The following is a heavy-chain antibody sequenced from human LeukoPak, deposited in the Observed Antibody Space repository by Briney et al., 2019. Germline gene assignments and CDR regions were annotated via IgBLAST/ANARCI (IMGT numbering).Heavy chain of an antibody. V-gene: IGHV3-48*04. Sequence: GGSLRLSCAASGFTFSSYSMNWVRQAPGKGLEWLSYISSSTKYYADSVKGRFTISRDNAKNSLYLQMNSLRAEDTAVYYCARCDSSSWDNWFDPWGQGTLVTVSS. CDR2: ISSSTK. CDR3: ARCDSSSWDNWFDP. D-gene: IGHD6-13*01. CDR1: GFTFSSYS. J-gene: IGHJ5*02.